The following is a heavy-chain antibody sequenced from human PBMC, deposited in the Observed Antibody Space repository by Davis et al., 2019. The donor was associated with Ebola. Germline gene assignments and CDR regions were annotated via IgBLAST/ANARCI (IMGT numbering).Heavy chain of an antibody. D-gene: IGHD6-13*01. CDR2: VYSGGST. Sequence: GGSLRLSCAVSGGSISSSNWWRWVRQAPGRGLEWVSVVYSGGSTYYADSVKGRFTASRDNSKNILYLQMNSLRAEDTALYHCARARGSSPYYYGMDVWGKGTTVTVSS. CDR1: GGSISSSNW. J-gene: IGHJ6*04. V-gene: IGHV3-53*01. CDR3: ARARGSSPYYYGMDV.